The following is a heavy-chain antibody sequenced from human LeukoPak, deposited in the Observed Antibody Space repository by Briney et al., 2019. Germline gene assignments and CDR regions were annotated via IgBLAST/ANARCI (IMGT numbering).Heavy chain of an antibody. D-gene: IGHD3-3*01. CDR3: ARDCYDPSCYFDY. CDR1: GYSFTRSA. CDR2: INAGNGNT. V-gene: IGHV1-3*03. Sequence: ASVKVSCKAPGYSFTRSAACRVRAALGQRLEWMGWINAGNGNTKYSQEFQGRVTITRDTSASTAYMELSSLRSEDMAVYYCARDCYDPSCYFDYWGQGTLVTVSS. J-gene: IGHJ4*02.